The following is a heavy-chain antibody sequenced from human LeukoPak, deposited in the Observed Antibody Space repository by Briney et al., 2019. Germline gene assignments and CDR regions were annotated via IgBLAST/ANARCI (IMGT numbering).Heavy chain of an antibody. CDR2: IRSSSGTI. V-gene: IGHV3-48*04. CDR1: EFTFSTST. Sequence: GGSLRLSCAASEFTFSTSTMNWVRQAPGKGPEWVSYIRSSSGTIYYADSVKGRFTVSRDNAENSLYLQMSSLRAEDSAVYYCVRSDDSYYYMDVWGKGTTVTVSS. CDR3: VRSDDSYYYMDV. J-gene: IGHJ6*03.